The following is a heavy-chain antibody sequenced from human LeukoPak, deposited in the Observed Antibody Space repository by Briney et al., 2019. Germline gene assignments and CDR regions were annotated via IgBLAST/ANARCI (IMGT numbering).Heavy chain of an antibody. CDR3: ARMVRGAYAGSY. J-gene: IGHJ4*02. V-gene: IGHV1-8*01. CDR2: MNPNSGNT. D-gene: IGHD3-10*01. Sequence: ASVKVSCKASGYTFTSSDINWVRQATGQGLGWMGWMNPNSGNTGYAQKFQGRVTMTRNTSISTAYMELSSLRSEDTAVYYCARMVRGAYAGSYWGQGTLVTVSS. CDR1: GYTFTSSD.